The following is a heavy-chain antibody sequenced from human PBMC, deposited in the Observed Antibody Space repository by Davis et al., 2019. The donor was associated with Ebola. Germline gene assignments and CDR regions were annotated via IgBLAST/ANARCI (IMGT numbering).Heavy chain of an antibody. J-gene: IGHJ4*02. CDR1: GYSFTSYW. Sequence: GESLKISCKGSGYSFTSYWIGWVRQAPGKGLEWVSSISSSSSYIYYADSVKGRFTISRDNAKNSLYLQMNSLRAEDTAVYYCISSSWYGNFDYWGQGTLVTVSS. D-gene: IGHD6-13*01. CDR2: ISSSSSYI. V-gene: IGHV3-21*01. CDR3: ISSSWYGNFDY.